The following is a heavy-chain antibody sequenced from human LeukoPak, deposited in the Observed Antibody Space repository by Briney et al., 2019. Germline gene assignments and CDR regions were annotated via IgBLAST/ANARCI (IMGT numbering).Heavy chain of an antibody. CDR2: FYSGGSR. CDR3: ARGRPPVYPVRTYYFDY. CDR1: GFTVSSNY. V-gene: IGHV3-53*01. J-gene: IGHJ4*02. Sequence: GGSLRLSCAASGFTVSSNYMSWVRQAPGKGLEWVSVFYSGGSRYYADSVKGRLTISRDNSKNTLYFQMNSLRAEDTAVYYCARGRPPVYPVRTYYFDYWGQGTLVTVSS. D-gene: IGHD2-2*02.